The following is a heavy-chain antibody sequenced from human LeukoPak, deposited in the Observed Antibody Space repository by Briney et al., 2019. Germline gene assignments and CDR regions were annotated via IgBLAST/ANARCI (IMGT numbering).Heavy chain of an antibody. D-gene: IGHD3-10*01. Sequence: RESLKISCKGSGYSFTSYWIGWVRQMPGKGLEWMGIIYPGDSDTRYSPSFQGQVTISADKSISTAYLQWSSPKASDTAMYYCARPYYYGSGSCYFDYWGQGTLVTVSS. V-gene: IGHV5-51*01. J-gene: IGHJ4*02. CDR1: GYSFTSYW. CDR3: ARPYYYGSGSCYFDY. CDR2: IYPGDSDT.